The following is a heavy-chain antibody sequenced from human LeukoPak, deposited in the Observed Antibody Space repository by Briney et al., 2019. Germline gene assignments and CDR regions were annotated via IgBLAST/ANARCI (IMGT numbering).Heavy chain of an antibody. D-gene: IGHD6-19*01. CDR3: AKDLRYSSGWYEDY. Sequence: SVIYSGGSTYYADSVKGRFTISRDNSKNTLYLQMSSLRAEDTAVYYCAKDLRYSSGWYEDYWGQGTLVTVSS. V-gene: IGHV3-53*01. CDR2: IYSGGST. J-gene: IGHJ4*02.